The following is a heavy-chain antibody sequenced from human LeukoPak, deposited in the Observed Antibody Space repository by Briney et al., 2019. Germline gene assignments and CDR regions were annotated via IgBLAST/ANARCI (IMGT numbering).Heavy chain of an antibody. CDR3: ARVSKSFLGESVDY. CDR1: GGSFSGYY. J-gene: IGHJ4*02. V-gene: IGHV4-34*01. Sequence: SETLSLTCAVYGGSFSGYYWSWIRQPPGKGLEWIGEINHSGSTNYNPSLKSRVTISVDTSKNQFSLKLSSVTAADTAVYYCARVSKSFLGESVDYWGQGTLVTVSS. D-gene: IGHD3-16*01. CDR2: INHSGST.